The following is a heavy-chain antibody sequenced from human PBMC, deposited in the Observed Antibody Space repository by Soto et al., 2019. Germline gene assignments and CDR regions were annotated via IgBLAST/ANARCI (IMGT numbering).Heavy chain of an antibody. D-gene: IGHD3-22*01. V-gene: IGHV3-30*18. CDR2: ISYDGSNK. Sequence: PGGSLRLSCAASAFTFSSYGMHSVRQAPGKGLEWVALISYDGSNKYYADSVKGRFTISRDNSTNTLYLQMNSLRPEATAVYYCAKGRLYSDDSSGYPFDYCGQGTLVTVSS. CDR3: AKGRLYSDDSSGYPFDY. CDR1: AFTFSSYG. J-gene: IGHJ4*02.